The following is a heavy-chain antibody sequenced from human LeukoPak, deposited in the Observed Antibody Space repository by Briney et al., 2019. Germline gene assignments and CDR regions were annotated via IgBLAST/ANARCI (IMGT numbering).Heavy chain of an antibody. V-gene: IGHV3-23*01. Sequence: GGSLRLSCAASGFTFSSYAMSWVRQAPGKGLEWVSAISGSGGSTYYADSVKGRFTISRDNAKNSLHLQMNSLRAEDTAVYYCARCTIFFRAYYYYYMDVWGKGTTVTVSS. D-gene: IGHD3-3*01. CDR3: ARCTIFFRAYYYYYMDV. CDR2: ISGSGGST. CDR1: GFTFSSYA. J-gene: IGHJ6*03.